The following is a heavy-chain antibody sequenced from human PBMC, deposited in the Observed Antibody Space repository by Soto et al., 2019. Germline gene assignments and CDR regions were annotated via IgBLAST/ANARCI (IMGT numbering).Heavy chain of an antibody. D-gene: IGHD6-6*01. CDR2: INPNSGDT. CDR1: GYTFTDYY. J-gene: IGHJ4*02. V-gene: IGHV1-2*02. Sequence: SVKVSCKASGYTFTDYYIHWVRQAPGQGLECMGWINPNSGDTNYAQKFQGRVTMTRDTSISTAYMEVSRLRSDDTAVFYCARSVSYISPRPDYWGQGTLVTVS. CDR3: ARSVSYISPRPDY.